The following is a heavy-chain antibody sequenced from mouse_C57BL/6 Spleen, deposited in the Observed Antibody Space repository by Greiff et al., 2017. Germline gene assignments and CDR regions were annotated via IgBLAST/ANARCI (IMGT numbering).Heavy chain of an antibody. V-gene: IGHV1-82*01. J-gene: IGHJ2*01. Sequence: VQLQQSGPELVKPGASVKISCKASGYAFSSSWMNWVKQRPGTGLEWIGRIYPGDGDTNYNGKFKGKATLTADKSSSTAYMQLSSLTSEDSAVYFCARGTTVAYFDYWGQGTTLTVSS. CDR1: GYAFSSSW. CDR2: IYPGDGDT. CDR3: ARGTTVAYFDY. D-gene: IGHD1-1*01.